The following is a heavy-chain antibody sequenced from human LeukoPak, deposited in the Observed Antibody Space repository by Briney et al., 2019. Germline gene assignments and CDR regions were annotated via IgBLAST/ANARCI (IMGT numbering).Heavy chain of an antibody. J-gene: IGHJ4*02. V-gene: IGHV4-38-2*01. D-gene: IGHD6-6*01. CDR2: IYHSGST. Sequence: SETLSLTCAVSGYSISSGYYWGWIGQPPGKGLEWIGSIYHSGSTYYNPSLKSRVTISVDTSKNQFSLKLSSVTAADTAVYYCARHRGIAARRFVGYFDYWGQGTLVTVSS. CDR1: GYSISSGYY. CDR3: ARHRGIAARRFVGYFDY.